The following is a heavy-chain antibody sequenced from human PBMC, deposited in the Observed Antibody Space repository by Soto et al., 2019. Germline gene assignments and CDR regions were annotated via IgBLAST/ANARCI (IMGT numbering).Heavy chain of an antibody. CDR3: ARGGVRYGSGRYSFDY. V-gene: IGHV4-34*01. Sequence: QVQLQQWGAGLLKPSETLSLICAVYGGSFSGYYWSWIRQPPGKGLEWIGEINHSGSTNYNPSLKSRVTISVDTSKNQFSLKLSSVTAADTAVYYCARGGVRYGSGRYSFDYWGQGTLVTVSS. J-gene: IGHJ4*02. CDR2: INHSGST. CDR1: GGSFSGYY. D-gene: IGHD3-10*01.